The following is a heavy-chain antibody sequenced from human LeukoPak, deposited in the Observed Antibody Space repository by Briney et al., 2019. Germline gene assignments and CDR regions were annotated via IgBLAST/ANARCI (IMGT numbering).Heavy chain of an antibody. CDR3: ATGFLHGPDY. V-gene: IGHV1-69*06. D-gene: IGHD2/OR15-2a*01. J-gene: IGHJ4*02. CDR1: GGTFSSYA. CDR2: IIPIFGTA. Sequence: SVKVSCKASGGTFSSYAISWVRQAPGQGLEWMGGIIPIFGTANYAQKFQGRVTMTEDTSTDTAYMELSSLRSEDTAVYYCATGFLHGPDYWGQGTLVTVSS.